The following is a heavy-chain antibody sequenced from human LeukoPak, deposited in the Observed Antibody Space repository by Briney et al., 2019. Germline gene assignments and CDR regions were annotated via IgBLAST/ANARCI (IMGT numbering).Heavy chain of an antibody. V-gene: IGHV1-8*01. CDR3: ARGSVIDGYNYWYDP. CDR1: GYTFTSYD. CDR2: MWPDGGDV. D-gene: IGHD5-24*01. Sequence: GASVKLSCKASGYTFTSYDINWVRQAPGQGLEWMGWMWPDGGDVGYAEYFKGRVTMTRDNSISTAYMELSSLKSEDTAVYYCARGSVIDGYNYWYDPWGQGTLVTVSS. J-gene: IGHJ5*02.